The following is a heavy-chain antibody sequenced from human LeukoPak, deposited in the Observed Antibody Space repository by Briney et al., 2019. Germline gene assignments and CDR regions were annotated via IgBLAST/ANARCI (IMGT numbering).Heavy chain of an antibody. J-gene: IGHJ3*02. CDR3: ARQFAGAHAFDI. Sequence: SETLSLTCTVFGGSISSSSYYWGWIRQPPGKGLEWIGSIYYSGSTYYNPSLKSRVTISVDTSKNQFSLKLSSVTAADTAVYYCARQFAGAHAFDIWGQGTMVTVSS. D-gene: IGHD7-27*01. V-gene: IGHV4-39*01. CDR2: IYYSGST. CDR1: GGSISSSSYY.